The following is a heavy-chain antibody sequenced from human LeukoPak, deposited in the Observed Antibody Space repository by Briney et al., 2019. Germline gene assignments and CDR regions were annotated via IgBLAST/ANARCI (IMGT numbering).Heavy chain of an antibody. Sequence: GGSLRLSCATSGFSFTDYPMNWVRQAPGKGLEWISNIRTTAEGAKYAHYADSVKGRVTISRDDGKNTLYLHMNSLRDDDTAVYYCATDQRYAFDYWGQGILVTVSS. V-gene: IGHV3-48*02. CDR3: ATDQRYAFDY. CDR2: IRTTAEGAKYA. CDR1: GFSFTDYP. D-gene: IGHD3-9*01. J-gene: IGHJ4*02.